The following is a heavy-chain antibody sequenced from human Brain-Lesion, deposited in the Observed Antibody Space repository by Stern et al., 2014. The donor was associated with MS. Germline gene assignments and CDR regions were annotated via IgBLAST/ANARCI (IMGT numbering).Heavy chain of an antibody. Sequence: EVELVESGGGLVQPGGSLRLSCAASGLTFRNYWMHWVRQATGKGLVWVSLVNNDGRRTSYADSVKGRFTMSRDNAKNTLYLQMNSLRVEDTAIYYCARGERWFDSWGQGTLVTVSS. CDR2: VNNDGRRT. CDR3: ARGERWFDS. J-gene: IGHJ5*01. D-gene: IGHD3-10*01. V-gene: IGHV3-74*02. CDR1: GLTFRNYW.